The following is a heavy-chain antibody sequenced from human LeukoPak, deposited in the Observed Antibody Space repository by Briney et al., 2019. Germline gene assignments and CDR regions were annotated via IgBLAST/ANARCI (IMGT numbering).Heavy chain of an antibody. V-gene: IGHV1-8*01. J-gene: IGHJ6*02. Sequence: EASVKVSCKASGYTFTSYDINWVRQATGQGLEWMGWMNPNSGNTGYAQKFQGRVTMTRNTSISTAYMELSSLRSEDTGVYYCARDYCSSTSCFYYYYGMDIWGQGTTVTVSS. CDR2: MNPNSGNT. D-gene: IGHD2-2*01. CDR3: ARDYCSSTSCFYYYYGMDI. CDR1: GYTFTSYD.